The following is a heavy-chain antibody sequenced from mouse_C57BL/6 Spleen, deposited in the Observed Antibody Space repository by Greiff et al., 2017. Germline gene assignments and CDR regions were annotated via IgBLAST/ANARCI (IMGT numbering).Heavy chain of an antibody. Sequence: VQLQQSGAELVKPGASVKLSCKASGYTFTEYTIHWVKQRSGQGLEWIGWFYPGSGSIKYNEKFKVKATLTADKSSSTVYMELSRLTSEDSAVYFCARHEEEDGSSYSYFDYWGQGTTLTVSS. CDR3: ARHEEEDGSSYSYFDY. CDR1: GYTFTEYT. V-gene: IGHV1-62-2*01. CDR2: FYPGSGSI. J-gene: IGHJ2*01. D-gene: IGHD1-1*01.